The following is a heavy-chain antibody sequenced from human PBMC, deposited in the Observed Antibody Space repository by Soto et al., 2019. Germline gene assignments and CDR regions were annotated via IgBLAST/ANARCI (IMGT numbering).Heavy chain of an antibody. CDR2: IYHSGST. J-gene: IGHJ3*02. CDR3: ARVRERIAVAGTGDAFDI. CDR1: GGSISSSNW. V-gene: IGHV4-4*02. D-gene: IGHD6-19*01. Sequence: SETLSLTCAVSGGSISSSNWWSWVRQPPGKGLEWIGEIYHSGSTNYNPSLKSRVTISVDKSKNQFSLKLSSVTAADTAVYYCARVRERIAVAGTGDAFDIWGQGTMVTVS.